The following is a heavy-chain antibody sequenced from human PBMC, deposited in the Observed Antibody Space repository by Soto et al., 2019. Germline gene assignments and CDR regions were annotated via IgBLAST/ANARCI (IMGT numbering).Heavy chain of an antibody. CDR3: AKGGYCSSTSCPHYYMDV. J-gene: IGHJ6*03. CDR2: ISGSGGST. CDR1: GFTFSSYA. V-gene: IGHV3-23*01. D-gene: IGHD2-2*01. Sequence: VQLLESGGGLVQPGGSLRLSCAASGFTFSSYAMSWVRQAPGKGLEWVSAISGSGGSTYYADSVKGRFTITRDNSKNTLYLQMNSLRAEDTAVYYCAKGGYCSSTSCPHYYMDVWGKGTTVTVSS.